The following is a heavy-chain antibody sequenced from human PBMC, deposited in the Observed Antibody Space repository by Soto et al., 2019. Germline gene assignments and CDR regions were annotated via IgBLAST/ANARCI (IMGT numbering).Heavy chain of an antibody. Sequence: QVTLKESGPVLVQPTETLTLRCTVSGLSITDSEMGVSWIRQPPGQPLEWLAHIDSSGEKSYRTFLKSRLAISKDTSKSQIVLTMTNMDPADTATYYCARRHLAVAVSPWFDPWGQGIPVSVSS. CDR3: ARRHLAVAVSPWFDP. J-gene: IGHJ5*02. D-gene: IGHD6-19*01. CDR1: GLSITDSEMG. V-gene: IGHV2-26*01. CDR2: IDSSGEK.